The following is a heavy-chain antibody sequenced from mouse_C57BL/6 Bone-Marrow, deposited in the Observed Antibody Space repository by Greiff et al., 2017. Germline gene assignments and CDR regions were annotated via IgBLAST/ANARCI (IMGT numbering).Heavy chain of an antibody. CDR1: GYTFTSYW. CDR2: IYPGSGST. J-gene: IGHJ3*01. V-gene: IGHV1-55*01. CDR3: ATPWDGYYDWFAY. D-gene: IGHD2-3*01. Sequence: QVQLQQSGAELVKPGASVKMSCKASGYTFTSYWITWVKQRPGQGLEWIGDIYPGSGSTNYNEKFKSKATLTVDTSSSTAYMQLSSLTSEDSAVYYCATPWDGYYDWFAYWGQGTLVTVSA.